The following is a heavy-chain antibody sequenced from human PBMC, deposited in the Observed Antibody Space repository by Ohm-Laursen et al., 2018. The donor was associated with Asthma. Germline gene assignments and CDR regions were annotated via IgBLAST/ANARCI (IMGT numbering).Heavy chain of an antibody. J-gene: IGHJ4*02. Sequence: PGTLSLTCTVSGGSISSYYWSWIRQPPGKGLEWIGYIYYSGSTNYNPSLKSRVTISVDTSKNQFPLKLSSVTAADTAVYYCARDSSIFGYGYWGQGTLVTVSS. CDR3: ARDSSIFGYGY. D-gene: IGHD3-9*01. V-gene: IGHV4-59*01. CDR1: GGSISSYY. CDR2: IYYSGST.